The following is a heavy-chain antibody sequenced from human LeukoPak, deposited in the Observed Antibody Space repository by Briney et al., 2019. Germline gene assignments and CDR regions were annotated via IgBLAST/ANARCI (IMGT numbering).Heavy chain of an antibody. CDR3: ARVPYCSGGSCNYYYYYGMDV. V-gene: IGHV4-34*01. Sequence: PSETLSLTCAVYGGSLSGYHWSWIRQPPGKGLEWIGEINHSGSTNYNPSLRSRVTISVDTSKNQFSLKLSSVTAADTAVYYCARVPYCSGGSCNYYYYYGMDVWGQGTTVTVSS. CDR2: INHSGST. J-gene: IGHJ6*02. CDR1: GGSLSGYH. D-gene: IGHD2-15*01.